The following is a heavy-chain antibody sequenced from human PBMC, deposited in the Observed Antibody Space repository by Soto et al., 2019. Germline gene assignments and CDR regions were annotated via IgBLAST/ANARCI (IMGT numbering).Heavy chain of an antibody. CDR1: GYSFTDYH. Sequence: GASVKVSCKASGYSFTDYHIHWVRQAPGQGLEWLGRINPKSGGTSTAQKFQGWVTMTTDTSISTASMELTRLKSDDTALYYCAYVGGYSTGDYSFDVWGQGTPVTVSS. CDR3: AYVGGYSTGDYSFDV. V-gene: IGHV1-2*04. J-gene: IGHJ4*01. D-gene: IGHD5-18*01. CDR2: INPKSGGT.